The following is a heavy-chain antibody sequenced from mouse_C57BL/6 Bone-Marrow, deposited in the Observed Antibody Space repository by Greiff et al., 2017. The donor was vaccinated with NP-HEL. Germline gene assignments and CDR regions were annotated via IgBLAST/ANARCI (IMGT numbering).Heavy chain of an antibody. J-gene: IGHJ1*03. Sequence: EVMLVESGGGLVQPGESLKLSCESNEYEFPSHDMSWVRKTPEKRLELVAAINSDGGSTYYPDTMERRFIISRDNTKKTLYLQMSSLRSEDTALYYCARHSVHYGSSYGDFDVWGTGTTVTVSS. D-gene: IGHD1-1*01. CDR1: EYEFPSHD. CDR2: INSDGGST. CDR3: ARHSVHYGSSYGDFDV. V-gene: IGHV5-2*03.